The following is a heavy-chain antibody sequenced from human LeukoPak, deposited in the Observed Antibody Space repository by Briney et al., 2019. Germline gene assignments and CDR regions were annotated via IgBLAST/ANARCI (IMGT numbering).Heavy chain of an antibody. CDR1: SFIFNNYG. CDR3: ARDAELSGSYHRD. Sequence: ASVKVSCKASSFIFNNYGISWVRQAPGQGLEWMGWVSAYKGNTNYAQKLQGRVTMTTDTSTSTAYMELRSLRSDDTAVYYCARDAELSGSYHRDWGQGTLVTVSS. D-gene: IGHD1-26*01. J-gene: IGHJ4*02. CDR2: VSAYKGNT. V-gene: IGHV1-18*01.